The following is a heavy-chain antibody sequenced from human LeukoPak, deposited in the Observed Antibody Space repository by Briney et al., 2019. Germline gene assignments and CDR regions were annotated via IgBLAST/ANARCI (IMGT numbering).Heavy chain of an antibody. CDR2: IYYSGST. CDR3: ARILVVPAPYFDY. D-gene: IGHD2-2*01. J-gene: IGHJ4*02. CDR1: GGSISSGDYY. V-gene: IGHV4-30-4*08. Sequence: PSETLSLTCTVSGGSISSGDYYWSWIRQPPGKGLEWIGYIYYSGSTYYNPSLKSRVTISVDTSKNQFSLKLSSVTAADTAVYYCARILVVPAPYFDYWGQGTLVTVSS.